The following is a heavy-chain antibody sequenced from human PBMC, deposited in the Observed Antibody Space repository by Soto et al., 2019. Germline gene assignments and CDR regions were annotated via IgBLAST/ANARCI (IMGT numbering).Heavy chain of an antibody. J-gene: IGHJ4*02. Sequence: QVQLVQSGAEVKKPGASVKVSCKASGYSFTNYYIHWVRQAPGQGLEWMGIFNPSRDSTRSAQKFEGRVTMTGDTSTSTVYMARSSLTSADTAVYYCARGGGIHLWPQGVVFDYWGQGTLVSVSS. V-gene: IGHV1-46*01. CDR1: GYSFTNYY. CDR2: FNPSRDST. D-gene: IGHD5-18*01. CDR3: ARGGGIHLWPQGVVFDY.